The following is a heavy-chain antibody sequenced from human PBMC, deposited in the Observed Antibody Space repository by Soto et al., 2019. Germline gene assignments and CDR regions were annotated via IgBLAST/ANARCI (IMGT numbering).Heavy chain of an antibody. CDR1: GFTFSSYA. V-gene: IGHV3-23*01. Sequence: GGSPRLSCVASGFTFSSYAMSWVRQAPGKGLEWVSAITGDGGDTFHADSVRGRLTISRDNSRNTLYLQMDSLRAEDMALYYCAKGSATSRPYYFDYWGQGTLVTVSS. CDR3: AKGSATSRPYYFDY. CDR2: ITGDGGDT. J-gene: IGHJ4*02.